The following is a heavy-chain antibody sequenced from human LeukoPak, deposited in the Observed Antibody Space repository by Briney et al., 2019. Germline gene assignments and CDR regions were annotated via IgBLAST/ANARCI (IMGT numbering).Heavy chain of an antibody. Sequence: ASVKVSCKASGYTFTSYDINWVRQATGQGLERMGWMNPNSGNTGYAQKFQGRVTITRNTSISTAYMELSSLRSEDTAVYYCARALPPHYYGSGSYYEDTRHLNYYMDVWGKGTTVTISS. D-gene: IGHD3-10*01. CDR2: MNPNSGNT. CDR1: GYTFTSYD. V-gene: IGHV1-8*03. J-gene: IGHJ6*03. CDR3: ARALPPHYYGSGSYYEDTRHLNYYMDV.